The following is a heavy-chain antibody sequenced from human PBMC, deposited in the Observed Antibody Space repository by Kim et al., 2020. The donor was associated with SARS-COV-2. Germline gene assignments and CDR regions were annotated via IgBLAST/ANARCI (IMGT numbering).Heavy chain of an antibody. CDR3: ARLTVTKGYYYYYGLDV. Sequence: PKSRVSISVDTSRNQFSLKLSSVTAEDTAVYYCARLTVTKGYYYYYGLDVWGQGTTVTVSS. D-gene: IGHD4-17*01. J-gene: IGHJ6*02. V-gene: IGHV4-61*07.